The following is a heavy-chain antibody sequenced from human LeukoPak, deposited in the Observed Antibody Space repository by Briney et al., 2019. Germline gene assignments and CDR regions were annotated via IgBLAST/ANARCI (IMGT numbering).Heavy chain of an antibody. V-gene: IGHV4-31*03. CDR3: ASIGYCSSTSCYTIDY. CDR1: GGSISSGGYY. J-gene: IGHJ4*02. Sequence: SETLSLTCTVSGGSISSGGYYWSWIRQHPGKGLEWIGYIYYSGSTYYNPSLKSRVTISVDTSKNQFSLKLSSVTAADTAVYYCASIGYCSSTSCYTIDYWGQGTLVTVSS. CDR2: IYYSGST. D-gene: IGHD2-2*02.